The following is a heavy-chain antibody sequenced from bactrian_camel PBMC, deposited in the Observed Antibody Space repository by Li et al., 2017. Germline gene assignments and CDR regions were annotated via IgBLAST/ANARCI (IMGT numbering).Heavy chain of an antibody. D-gene: IGHD2*01. CDR2: IEVDGGTT. V-gene: IGHV3S31*01. J-gene: IGHJ4*01. CDR1: GDTRNGNC. Sequence: VQLVESGGGSVRTGGSLRLSCGTSGDTRNGNCMGWFRQAPGLEREGVASIEVDGGTTFYADSVSGRFTISQDNAKNMAYLEMNNLKLEDTATYYCAADFGPYCSGSYLARRTNFEGQGTQVTVS.